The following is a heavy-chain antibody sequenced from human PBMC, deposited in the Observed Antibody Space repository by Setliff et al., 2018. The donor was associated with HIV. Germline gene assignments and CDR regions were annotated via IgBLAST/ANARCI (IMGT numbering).Heavy chain of an antibody. Sequence: SETLSLTCAVSDYSIISGFYWGWIRQPPGKGLEWIGSIYHTGSTYYNPSLKSRVTMSVDTSKNRFSLKLSSVTAADTAIFYCARHAGSGARDDAFDIWGQGPLVTVSS. CDR1: DYSIISGFY. CDR3: ARHAGSGARDDAFDI. J-gene: IGHJ3*02. V-gene: IGHV4-38-2*01. D-gene: IGHD6-19*01. CDR2: IYHTGST.